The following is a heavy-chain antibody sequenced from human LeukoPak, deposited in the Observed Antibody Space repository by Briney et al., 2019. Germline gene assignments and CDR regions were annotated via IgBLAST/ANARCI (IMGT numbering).Heavy chain of an antibody. J-gene: IGHJ3*02. Sequence: PSETLSLTCAVSGGSISSGGYYWSWIRQPAGKGLEWIGRIYTSGSTNYNPSLKSRVTMSVDTSKNQFSLKLSSVTAADTAVYYCARKPGDDAFDIWGQGTMVTVSS. CDR3: ARKPGDDAFDI. V-gene: IGHV4-61*02. D-gene: IGHD3-10*01. CDR1: GGSISSGGYY. CDR2: IYTSGST.